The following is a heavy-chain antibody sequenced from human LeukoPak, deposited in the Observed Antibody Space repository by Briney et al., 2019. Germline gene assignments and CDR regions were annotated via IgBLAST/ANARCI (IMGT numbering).Heavy chain of an antibody. CDR2: INAGNGNT. Sequence: GASVKVSCKASGYTFTSYAMHWVRQAPGQRLEWMGWINAGNGNTKYSQKFQGRVTITRDTSASTAYMELSSLSSEDTAVYYCARDRSAAAGLHFDYWGQGTVVTVSS. J-gene: IGHJ4*02. V-gene: IGHV1-3*01. D-gene: IGHD6-13*01. CDR3: ARDRSAAAGLHFDY. CDR1: GYTFTSYA.